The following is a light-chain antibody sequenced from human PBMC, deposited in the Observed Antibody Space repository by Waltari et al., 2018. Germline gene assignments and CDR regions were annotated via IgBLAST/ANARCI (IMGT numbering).Light chain of an antibody. CDR1: QSISNW. CDR2: KAS. V-gene: IGKV1-5*03. Sequence: DIQMTQSPSTLSASVGDRVTITCRASQSISNWLAWYQQKPGKAPKLLIYKASTLESGVPSRFSGSVSGTEFTRAISSLQPDDFATYYCQQYNSYSLLTFGGGTKVEIK. CDR3: QQYNSYSLLT. J-gene: IGKJ4*01.